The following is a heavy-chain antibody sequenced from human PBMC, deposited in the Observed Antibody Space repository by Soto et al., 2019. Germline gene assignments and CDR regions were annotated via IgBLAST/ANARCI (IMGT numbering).Heavy chain of an antibody. J-gene: IGHJ4*02. V-gene: IGHV1-18*01. CDR1: GYTFTSYG. CDR3: ARVRAASGSYYYDY. CDR2: ISGSNGNT. D-gene: IGHD6-13*01. Sequence: QVQLVQSGAEVKKPGASVKVSCKASGYTFTSYGWVRQAPGQGLEWMGWISGSNGNTNYAQKLQGRVTMTTDKSTSTAYMELRSLRSDDTAVYYCARVRAASGSYYYDYWGQGTLVTVSS.